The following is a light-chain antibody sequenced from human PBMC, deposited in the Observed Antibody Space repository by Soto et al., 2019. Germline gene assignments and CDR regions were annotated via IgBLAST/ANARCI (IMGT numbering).Light chain of an antibody. V-gene: IGKV1-5*03. CDR2: KAS. Sequence: DIQMTQSPSTLSASVGDRVTITCRASQSISSWLTWYQQKAGQAPRLLIYKASIVESGVPSRFSGSGSGTEVTLTISSLQPDDSATYYCQQYSYFTTFGQGTRVELK. CDR1: QSISSW. J-gene: IGKJ1*01. CDR3: QQYSYFTT.